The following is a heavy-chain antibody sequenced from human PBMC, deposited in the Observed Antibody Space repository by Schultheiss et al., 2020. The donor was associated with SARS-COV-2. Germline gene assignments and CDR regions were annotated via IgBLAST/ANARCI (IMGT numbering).Heavy chain of an antibody. Sequence: GGSLRLSCAASGITFSNAWMSWVRQAPGKGLEWVGHIKSKSDGGTTDYAAPVKGRFTISRDDSKNTLYLQMNSLKTEDTAVYYCTTEVHYYDSSGYYYSDDYWGQGTLVTVSS. CDR1: GITFSNAW. V-gene: IGHV3-15*01. D-gene: IGHD3-22*01. CDR3: TTEVHYYDSSGYYYSDDY. CDR2: IKSKSDGGTT. J-gene: IGHJ4*02.